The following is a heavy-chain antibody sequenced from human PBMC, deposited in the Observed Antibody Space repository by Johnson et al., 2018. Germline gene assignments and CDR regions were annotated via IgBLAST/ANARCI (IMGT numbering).Heavy chain of an antibody. CDR3: AREDDAFDI. J-gene: IGHJ3*02. CDR2: LWCDGSNK. CDR1: GFTFSSYG. Sequence: QVQLQESGGGVVQPGRSLRLSCAASGFTFSSYGLHWVRLAPGEGLEWVAVLWCDGSNKSYADSVKGRFTISRDNSKNTLYLQMNSLRAEDTAVYYCAREDDAFDIWGQGTMVTVSS. V-gene: IGHV3-33*01.